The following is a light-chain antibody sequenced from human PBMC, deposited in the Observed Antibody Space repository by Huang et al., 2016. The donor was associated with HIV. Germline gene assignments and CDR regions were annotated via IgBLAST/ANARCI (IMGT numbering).Light chain of an antibody. CDR1: QDINKY. V-gene: IGKV1-33*01. CDR3: QQYDNLPQFS. J-gene: IGKJ4*01. Sequence: DIQMTQSPSSLSASVGDRVTITCQASQDINKYLNWYQHKPGNAPKLLIYDASNLEAGVPLRCSGNAAGTAFTFTIKSLQPEDAATYFCQQYDNLPQFSFGGGTKVEV. CDR2: DAS.